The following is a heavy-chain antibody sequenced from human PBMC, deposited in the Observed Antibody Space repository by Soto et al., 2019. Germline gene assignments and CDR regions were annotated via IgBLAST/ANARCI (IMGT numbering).Heavy chain of an antibody. V-gene: IGHV3-7*01. J-gene: IGHJ6*03. CDR2: IKQDGSEK. CDR1: GGSFCGYY. Sequence: LSLTCAVYGGSFCGYYWSWVRQAPGKGLEWVANIKQDGSEKYYVDSVKGRFTISRDNAKNSLYLQMNSLRAEDTAVYYCARATYYDILTGYYLPYYYYMDVWGKGTTVTVSS. CDR3: ARATYYDILTGYYLPYYYYMDV. D-gene: IGHD3-9*01.